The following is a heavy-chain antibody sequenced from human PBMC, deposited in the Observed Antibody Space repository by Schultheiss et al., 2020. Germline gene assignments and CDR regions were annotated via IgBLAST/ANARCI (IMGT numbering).Heavy chain of an antibody. V-gene: IGHV3-30-3*01. D-gene: IGHD3-10*01. CDR3: ARDSGSGGRYYFDY. J-gene: IGHJ4*02. CDR2: ISYDGSNK. Sequence: GGSLRLSCAASGFTFSSYAMHWVRQAPGKGLEWVAVISYDGSNKYYADSVKGRFTISRDNSKNTLYLQMNSLRAEDTAVYYCARDSGSGGRYYFDYWGQGTLVTVSS. CDR1: GFTFSSYA.